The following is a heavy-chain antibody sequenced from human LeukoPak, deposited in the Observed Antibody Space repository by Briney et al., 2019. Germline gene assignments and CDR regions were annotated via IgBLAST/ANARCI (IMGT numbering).Heavy chain of an antibody. CDR1: GFTFGDYG. V-gene: IGHV3-21*01. J-gene: IGHJ6*04. CDR2: ISSSSSYI. D-gene: IGHD6-19*01. CDR3: ARTPGIAVAGSLNV. Sequence: GGSLRLSCRASGFTFGDYGMSWFRQAPGKGLEWVSSISSSSSYIYYADSVKGRFTISRDNAKNSLYLQMNSLRAEDTAVYYCARTPGIAVAGSLNVWGKGTTVTVSS.